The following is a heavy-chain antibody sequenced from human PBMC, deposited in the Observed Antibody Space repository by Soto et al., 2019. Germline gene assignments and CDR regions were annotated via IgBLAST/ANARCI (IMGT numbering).Heavy chain of an antibody. CDR3: ARDSQGISSWFDP. D-gene: IGHD6-13*01. J-gene: IGHJ5*02. CDR2: ISYDGSNK. V-gene: IGHV3-30*04. Sequence: QVQLVESGGGVVQPGRSLRLSCAASGFTFSSYAMHWVRQAPGKGLEWVAVISYDGSNKYYADSVKGRFTISRDNSKNTLYLQMNSLRAEDTAVYYCARDSQGISSWFDPWGQGTLVTVSS. CDR1: GFTFSSYA.